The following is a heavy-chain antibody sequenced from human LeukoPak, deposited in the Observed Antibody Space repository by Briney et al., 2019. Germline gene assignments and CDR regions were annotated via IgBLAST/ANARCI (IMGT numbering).Heavy chain of an antibody. CDR1: GFIFSNYA. CDR2: MASDGSNI. V-gene: IGHV3-30-3*01. J-gene: IGHJ4*02. CDR3: ATDPRGYDYYFDY. D-gene: IGHD5-12*01. Sequence: GGSLRLSCAASGFIFSNYAMHWVRQAPGKGLEWVAVMASDGSNIYYAGSMTGRFTISRDNAKNSLYLQMNSLRAEDTAVYYCATDPRGYDYYFDYWGQGTLVTVSS.